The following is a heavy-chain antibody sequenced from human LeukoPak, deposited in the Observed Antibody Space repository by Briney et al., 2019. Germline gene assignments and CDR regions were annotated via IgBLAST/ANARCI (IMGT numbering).Heavy chain of an antibody. CDR2: IYYSGGT. CDR3: ASGRYYYDSGGYQSPYYYMDV. Sequence: SETLSLTCTVSGGSISINSYYWGWIRQPPGKGLEWIGSIYYSGGTYYNPSLRSRLTISVDTSKNQFSLKLSPVTAADTAVYYCASGRYYYDSGGYQSPYYYMDVWGKGTTVTVSS. J-gene: IGHJ6*03. V-gene: IGHV4-39*01. CDR1: GGSISINSYY. D-gene: IGHD3-22*01.